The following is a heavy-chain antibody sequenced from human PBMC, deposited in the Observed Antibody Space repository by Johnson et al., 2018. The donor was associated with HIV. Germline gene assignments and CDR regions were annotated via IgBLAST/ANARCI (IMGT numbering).Heavy chain of an antibody. D-gene: IGHD5-12*01. CDR1: GFTFSSYG. CDR3: ARGRFPEYIDIASGAFDI. J-gene: IGHJ3*02. V-gene: IGHV3-NL1*01. Sequence: QVLLVESGGGVVQPGRSLRLSCAASGFTFSSYGMHWVRQAPGKGLAWVSAISGSGGSTYYADSVEGRFTISRDNFKNTLSLQMNSLRPEDTAVYYCARGRFPEYIDIASGAFDIWGQGTMVTVSS. CDR2: ISGSGGST.